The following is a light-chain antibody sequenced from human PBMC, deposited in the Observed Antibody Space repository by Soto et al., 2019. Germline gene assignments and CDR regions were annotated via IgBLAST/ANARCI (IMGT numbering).Light chain of an antibody. J-gene: IGKJ5*01. V-gene: IGKV3-20*01. CDR2: GAS. Sequence: EIVLTQSPGTLSLSPGERATLSCRASQSVSSNYLAWYQQKPGQAPWLLIYGASTRATGVPDRFSGSGSGTDFTLTISRLELEDFAVYYCQQYGASPPTITFGQGTRLEIK. CDR1: QSVSSNY. CDR3: QQYGASPPTIT.